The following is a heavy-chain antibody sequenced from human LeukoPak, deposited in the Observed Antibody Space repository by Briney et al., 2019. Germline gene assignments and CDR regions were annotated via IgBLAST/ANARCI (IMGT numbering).Heavy chain of an antibody. J-gene: IGHJ4*02. Sequence: GASVKVSCKASGYTFTSYGISWVRQAPGQGLEWMGWISAYNGNTNYAQKFQGRVTMTRDTSISTAYMELYSLTSDDTAVYYCANVYSNYWEWEYWGQGTLVTVSS. D-gene: IGHD1-26*01. V-gene: IGHV1-18*01. CDR1: GYTFTSYG. CDR3: ANVYSNYWEWEY. CDR2: ISAYNGNT.